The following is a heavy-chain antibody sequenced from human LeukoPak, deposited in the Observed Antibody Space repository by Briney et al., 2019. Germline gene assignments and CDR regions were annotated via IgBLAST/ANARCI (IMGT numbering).Heavy chain of an antibody. J-gene: IGHJ4*02. CDR2: ISDNGGST. Sequence: GTSLRLSCAASGFTFSSYAMSWVRQAPGKGLEWVSAISDNGGSTYYGDSVKGRFTISRDSSKNTLYLQMSSLRAEDTAVYYCGRGAYSGYDLVYWGQGTLVTVSS. CDR1: GFTFSSYA. V-gene: IGHV3-23*01. D-gene: IGHD5-12*01. CDR3: GRGAYSGYDLVY.